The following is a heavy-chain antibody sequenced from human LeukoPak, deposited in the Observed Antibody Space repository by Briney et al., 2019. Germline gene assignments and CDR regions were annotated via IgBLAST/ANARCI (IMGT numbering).Heavy chain of an antibody. D-gene: IGHD3-10*01. Sequence: SETLSLTCTVSGGSISSYYWSWIRQPAGKGLEWIGRIYTSGSITYNPSLKSRVSMSVDMSKNQFSLKLSSVTAADTAVYYCARDSGTTGEVKFDPWAREPWSPSPQ. V-gene: IGHV4-4*07. CDR1: GGSISSYY. CDR3: ARDSGTTGEVKFDP. CDR2: IYTSGSI. J-gene: IGHJ5*02.